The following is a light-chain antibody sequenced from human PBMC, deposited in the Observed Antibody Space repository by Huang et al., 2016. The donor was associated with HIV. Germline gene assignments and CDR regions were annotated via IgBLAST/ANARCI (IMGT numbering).Light chain of an antibody. CDR3: QQSARTPRT. CDR2: AAS. V-gene: IGKV1-39*01. CDR1: QNIKRY. J-gene: IGKJ2*01. Sequence: DIQITQSPSSLSASVGDTVIITFRASQNIKRYLNWYQQEPGKAPKLLISAASNLQSGGPSTFSGSGSGTDFTLTINSLQPEDSATYYCQQSARTPRTFGQGTKLEI.